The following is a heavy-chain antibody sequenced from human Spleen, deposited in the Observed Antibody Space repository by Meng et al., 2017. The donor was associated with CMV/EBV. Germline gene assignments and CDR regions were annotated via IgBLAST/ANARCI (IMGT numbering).Heavy chain of an antibody. J-gene: IGHJ6*02. CDR2: LSGSGGST. Sequence: GGSLRLSCAASGFTFSSYAMSWVRQAPGKGLEWVSALSGSGGSTYYADSVKGRFTISRDNAKNSLYLQMNSLRAEDTAVYYCARDGSRRDIVVVPAAIHNYYGMDVWGQGTTVTVSS. CDR1: GFTFSSYA. CDR3: ARDGSRRDIVVVPAAIHNYYGMDV. V-gene: IGHV3-23*01. D-gene: IGHD2-2*02.